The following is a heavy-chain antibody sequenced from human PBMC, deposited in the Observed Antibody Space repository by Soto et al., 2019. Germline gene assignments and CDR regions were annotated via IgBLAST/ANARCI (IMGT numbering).Heavy chain of an antibody. J-gene: IGHJ6*02. CDR3: ARDLTVDTAMVLGGLYYYGMDV. CDR1: GFTFSSYA. D-gene: IGHD5-18*01. V-gene: IGHV3-30-3*01. Sequence: GGSLRLSCAASGFTFSSYAMHWVRQAPGKGLEWVAVISYDGSNKYYADSVKGRFTISRDNSKNTLYLQMNSLRAEDTAVYYCARDLTVDTAMVLGGLYYYGMDVWGQGTTVTVSS. CDR2: ISYDGSNK.